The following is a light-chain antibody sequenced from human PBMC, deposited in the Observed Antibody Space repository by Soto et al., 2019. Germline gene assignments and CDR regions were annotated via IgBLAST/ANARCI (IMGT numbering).Light chain of an antibody. J-gene: IGKJ4*01. CDR2: AAS. CDR3: QQYDDPALT. Sequence: DIQMTQSPSSLSASVGDRVTITCRASQTIDTYLNWFQQRPGKAPRLLIFAASRLQSGVSSRFSGSGSGTDFTLTIDSLQPDDIGTYYCQQYDDPALTFGGGTKV. V-gene: IGKV1-39*01. CDR1: QTIDTY.